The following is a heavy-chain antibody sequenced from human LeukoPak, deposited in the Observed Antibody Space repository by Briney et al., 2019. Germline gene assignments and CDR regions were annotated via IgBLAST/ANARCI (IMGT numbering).Heavy chain of an antibody. CDR2: IYSGGST. D-gene: IGHD3-3*01. J-gene: IGHJ6*03. V-gene: IGHV3-53*05. Sequence: GGSLRLSCAASGFTVSSNYMSWVRQAPGKGLEWVSVIYSGGSTYYADSVKGRFTISRDNSKNTLYLQMNSLRSEDTAVYYCARGTIFGVVIPSYYMDVWGKGTTVTVSS. CDR3: ARGTIFGVVIPSYYMDV. CDR1: GFTVSSNY.